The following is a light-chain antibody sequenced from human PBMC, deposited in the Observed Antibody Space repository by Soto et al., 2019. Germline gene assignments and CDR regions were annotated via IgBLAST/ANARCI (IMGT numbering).Light chain of an antibody. CDR3: RSYTTSSTLLSC. V-gene: IGLV2-14*01. J-gene: IGLJ1*01. CDR2: EVR. Sequence: QSALTQPASVSGSPGQSITISCTGTSSDVGGYNSVSWYQQHPGKAPKLMIYEVRNRPSGVSNRFSGSKSGNTASLTISGLQAEDEADYYCRSYTTSSTLLSCFGTGTKLTVL. CDR1: SSDVGGYNS.